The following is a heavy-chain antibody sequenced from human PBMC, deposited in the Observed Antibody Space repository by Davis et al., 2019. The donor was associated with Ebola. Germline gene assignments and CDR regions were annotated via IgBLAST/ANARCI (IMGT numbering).Heavy chain of an antibody. J-gene: IGHJ3*02. D-gene: IGHD3-3*01. Sequence: GGSLRLSCAASGFTVSKNYMSWVRQAPGKGLEWVSIIYSGGKTDYADSVKGRFTIARDNSKNTLYLQMNSLRAEDTAVYYCARDLESNDWHGMGAFDIWGQGTMVTVSS. CDR3: ARDLESNDWHGMGAFDI. CDR2: IYSGGKT. V-gene: IGHV3-53*01. CDR1: GFTVSKNY.